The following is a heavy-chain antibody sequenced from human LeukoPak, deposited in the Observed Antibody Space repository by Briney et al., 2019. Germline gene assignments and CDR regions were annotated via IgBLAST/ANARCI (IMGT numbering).Heavy chain of an antibody. Sequence: GGSLRLSCAASEFSFSTNWMTWVRQAPGKGLEWVSSISSSSSYIYYADSVKGRFTISRDNAKNSLYLQMNSLRAEDTAVYYCARDKDGFDYWGQGTLVTVSS. CDR3: ARDKDGFDY. V-gene: IGHV3-21*01. CDR1: EFSFSTNW. J-gene: IGHJ4*02. CDR2: ISSSSSYI.